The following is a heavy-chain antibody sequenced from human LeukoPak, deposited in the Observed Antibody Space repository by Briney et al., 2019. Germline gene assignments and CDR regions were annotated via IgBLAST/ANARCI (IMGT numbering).Heavy chain of an antibody. D-gene: IGHD3-16*01. CDR3: ARHADDPGY. J-gene: IGHJ4*02. CDR2: IYYSGST. CDR1: VGSISNSGYY. Sequence: SETLSLTCTVSVGSISNSGYYWGWIRQPPGKGLEWIGSIYYSGSTYYNPSLKSRVTISVDTSKNQFSLKLSSVTAADTAVYYCARHADDPGYWGQGTLVTVSS. V-gene: IGHV4-39*01.